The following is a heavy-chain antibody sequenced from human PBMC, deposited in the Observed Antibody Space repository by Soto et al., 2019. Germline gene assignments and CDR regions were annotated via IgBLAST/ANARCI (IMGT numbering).Heavy chain of an antibody. CDR2: INSDGSSA. CDR1: GFTFNKYW. V-gene: IGHV3-74*01. J-gene: IGHJ4*03. CDR3: VRDNYGVDY. Sequence: EVQLVESGGGLVQPGGSLRLSCAASGFTFNKYWMQWVRQVPGKGLVWVSHINSDGSSATYADSVKGRFTISRDNAKNTLFLQMNSLRAEDTAVYYCVRDNYGVDYWGQGTTVTVSS. D-gene: IGHD3-10*01.